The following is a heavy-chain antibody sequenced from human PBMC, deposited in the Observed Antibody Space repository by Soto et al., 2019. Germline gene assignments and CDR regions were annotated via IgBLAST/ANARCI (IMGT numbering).Heavy chain of an antibody. V-gene: IGHV3-9*01. D-gene: IGHD2-2*01. CDR1: GFTFDDYA. Sequence: DVQLVESGGGLVQPGRSLRLSCAASGFTFDDYAMHWVRQAPGKGLEWVSGISWNSGSIGYADSVKGRFTISRDNAKNXXYXQXXSLGAEDTALYYCAKVGRVCISTSCYENYYYGMDVWGQGTTVTVSS. J-gene: IGHJ6*02. CDR3: AKVGRVCISTSCYENYYYGMDV. CDR2: ISWNSGSI.